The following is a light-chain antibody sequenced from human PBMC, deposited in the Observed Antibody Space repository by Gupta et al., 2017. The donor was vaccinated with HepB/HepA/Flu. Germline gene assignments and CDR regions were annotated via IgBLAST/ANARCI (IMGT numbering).Light chain of an antibody. CDR2: LSS. CDR3: MQALQSPVT. V-gene: IGKV2-28*01. CDR1: QSLLYSNGNRY. Sequence: DTVMHQSPLSLPVIPGESASISCRSSQSLLYSNGNRYLAWYLQKPGQSPQLLIYLSSNRAAGGPDRFSGSGSGTDGTRKSRRVEAEDVGVYCCMQALQSPVTFGGGTKLEI. J-gene: IGKJ4*02.